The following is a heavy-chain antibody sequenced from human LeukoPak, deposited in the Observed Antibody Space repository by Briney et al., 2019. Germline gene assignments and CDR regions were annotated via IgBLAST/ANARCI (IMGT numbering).Heavy chain of an antibody. V-gene: IGHV4-39*01. J-gene: IGHJ4*02. CDR2: MSYSGGT. CDR3: ARRSSSQPPNY. D-gene: IGHD6-13*01. CDR1: GGSISSSSYF. Sequence: SETLSLTCTVSGGSISSSSYFWGWIRQPPGKGLERVGSMSYSGGTYYNPSLKSRVTISVDTSKNQFSLKLSSVTAADTAVYYCARRSSSQPPNYWGQGTLVTVSS.